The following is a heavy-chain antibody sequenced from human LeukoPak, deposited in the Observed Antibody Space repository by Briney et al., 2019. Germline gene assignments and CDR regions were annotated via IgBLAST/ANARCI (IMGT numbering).Heavy chain of an antibody. D-gene: IGHD2-2*01. CDR3: AREGRPYCSSISCYGGFDP. V-gene: IGHV3-9*01. J-gene: IGHJ5*02. CDR1: GFTFDDYA. CDR2: ISWNSGTI. Sequence: GGSLRLSCAASGFTFDDYAMHWVRQAPGKGLEWVSGISWNSGTIGYADSVKGRFTISRDNAKSSLFLQMNSLGAEDTAVYYCAREGRPYCSSISCYGGFDPWGQGTLVTVSS.